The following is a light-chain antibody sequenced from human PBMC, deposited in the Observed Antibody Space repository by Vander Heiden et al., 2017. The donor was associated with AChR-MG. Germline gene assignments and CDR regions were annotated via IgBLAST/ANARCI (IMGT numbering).Light chain of an antibody. V-gene: IGLV1-36*01. CDR3: STWGYGLSVVV. CDR2: GNS. CDR1: SNNIGSYA. J-gene: IGLJ2*01. Sequence: SNNIGSYAVGWFQQISHGAPKTVMFGNSLPSGIADRFSGSKSGATASLTISDLQPEDEADYYCSTWGYGLSVVVFGGGTKLTVL.